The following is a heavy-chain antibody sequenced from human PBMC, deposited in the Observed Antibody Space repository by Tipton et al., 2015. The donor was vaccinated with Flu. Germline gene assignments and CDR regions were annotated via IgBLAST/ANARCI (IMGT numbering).Heavy chain of an antibody. Sequence: TLSLTCAVSGYSISNGFLWGWIRQPPGKGLQWIGNIHHSGSTSFNPSLNSRVTISVDTSKNQFSLRLNSVTAADTAVYFCARQDRNWNYIDSWGQGTLVSVSS. D-gene: IGHD1-7*01. CDR1: GYSISNGFL. CDR3: ARQDRNWNYIDS. CDR2: IHHSGST. J-gene: IGHJ4*02. V-gene: IGHV4-38-2*01.